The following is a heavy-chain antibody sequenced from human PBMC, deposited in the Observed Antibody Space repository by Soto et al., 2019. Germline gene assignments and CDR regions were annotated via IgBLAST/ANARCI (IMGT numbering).Heavy chain of an antibody. D-gene: IGHD2-2*01. CDR3: ARAEYQMPQTPIDY. J-gene: IGHJ4*02. V-gene: IGHV3-30-3*01. CDR1: GVTFSSYA. Sequence: PGGSLRLSCAASGVTFSSYAMHWVRQAPGKGLEWVAVISYDGSNKYYADSVKGRFTISRDNSKNTLYLQMNSLRAEDTAVYYCARAEYQMPQTPIDYWGQGTLVTVSS. CDR2: ISYDGSNK.